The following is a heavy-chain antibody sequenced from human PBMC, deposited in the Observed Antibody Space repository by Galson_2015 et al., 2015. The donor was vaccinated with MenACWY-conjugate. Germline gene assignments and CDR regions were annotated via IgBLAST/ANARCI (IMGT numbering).Heavy chain of an antibody. CDR1: GFTFSSYW. J-gene: IGHJ4*02. V-gene: IGHV3-74*03. CDR3: ARIWFGEVLEVDG. Sequence: SLRLSCAASGFTFSSYWMHWVRQPPGKGLVWVSRINGAGSRAEYADSVEGRFTISRDNAKNTLLLQMNSLRVEDTGVYYCARIWFGEVLEVDGWGQGTLVTVSS. D-gene: IGHD3-10*01. CDR2: INGAGSRA.